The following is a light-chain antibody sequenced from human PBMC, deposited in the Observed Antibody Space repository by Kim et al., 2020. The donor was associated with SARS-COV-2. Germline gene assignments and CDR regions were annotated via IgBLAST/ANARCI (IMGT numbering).Light chain of an antibody. J-gene: IGKJ2*01. Sequence: EIVLTQSPATLSLSPGERATLSCRASQSISSYLAWYQQKPGQAPRLLIYDASNRAPGISAKFSGSGSGTDFTLTISSLEPEDFAVYYCQQRSNWHRTFGQGTKLEI. CDR2: DAS. CDR3: QQRSNWHRT. CDR1: QSISSY. V-gene: IGKV3-11*01.